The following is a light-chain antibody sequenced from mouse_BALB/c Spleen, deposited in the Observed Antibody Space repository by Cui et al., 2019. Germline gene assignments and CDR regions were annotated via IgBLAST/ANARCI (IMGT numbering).Light chain of an antibody. V-gene: IGKV4-68*01. CDR1: SSVSY. CDR3: QQWSSNPLT. CDR2: LTS. Sequence: IVLTQSPALMSASPGEMVTMTCSASSSVSYMYWYQQKPRSSPKPWIYLTSNLASGVPARFSGSGSGTSYSLTISSMEAEDAATYYCQQWSSNPLTFGAGTKLELK. J-gene: IGKJ5*01.